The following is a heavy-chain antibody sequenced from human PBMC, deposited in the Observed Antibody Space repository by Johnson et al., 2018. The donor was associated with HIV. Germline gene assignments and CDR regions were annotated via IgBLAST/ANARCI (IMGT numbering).Heavy chain of an antibody. V-gene: IGHV3-23*04. CDR1: GLTFSSYG. D-gene: IGHD6-6*01. Sequence: VQLVESGGGLVQPGGSLRLSCVASGLTFSSYGMSWVRQAPGKGPEWVSGISGSGGSTYYADSVKGRFTISRDNSKNTLYLQMNSLRAEDTAVYYCARAGSSSDDAFDIWGQGTMVTVSS. J-gene: IGHJ3*02. CDR2: ISGSGGST. CDR3: ARAGSSSDDAFDI.